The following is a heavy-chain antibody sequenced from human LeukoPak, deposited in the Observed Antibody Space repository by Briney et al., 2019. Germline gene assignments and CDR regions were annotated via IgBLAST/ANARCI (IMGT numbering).Heavy chain of an antibody. J-gene: IGHJ4*02. CDR1: GYTFTSYG. CDR3: ARDLRIMITFGGVTPDY. V-gene: IGHV1-18*01. D-gene: IGHD3-16*01. Sequence: GASVKVSCKASGYTFTSYGISWVRQAPGQGLEWTGWISAYNGNTNYAQKLQGRVTMTTDTSTSTAYMELRSLRSDGTAVYYCARDLRIMITFGGVTPDYWGQGTLVTVSS. CDR2: ISAYNGNT.